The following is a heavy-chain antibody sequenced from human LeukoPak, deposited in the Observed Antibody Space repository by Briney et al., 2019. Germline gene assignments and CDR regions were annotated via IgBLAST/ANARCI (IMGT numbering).Heavy chain of an antibody. CDR1: GYTFNAYY. CDR2: INPKTGDT. D-gene: IGHD2-2*02. CDR3: AREVQACSSTSCYTFDP. Sequence: ASVKVSCKPSGYTFNAYYMHWVRQAPGQGLEWMGCINPKTGDTNYAQKFQGRVIMTTDTSISTAYMELSRLRSDDTAVYYCAREVQACSSTSCYTFDPWGQGTLVTVSS. J-gene: IGHJ5*02. V-gene: IGHV1-2*02.